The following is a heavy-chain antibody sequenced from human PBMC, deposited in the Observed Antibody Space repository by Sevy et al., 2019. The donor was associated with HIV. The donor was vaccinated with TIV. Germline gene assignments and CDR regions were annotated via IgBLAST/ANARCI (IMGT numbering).Heavy chain of an antibody. CDR2: IIPIFGTA. J-gene: IGHJ3*02. D-gene: IGHD3-22*01. CDR1: GGTFISYT. CDR3: ARDRRHYYDSSGSPDAFDI. V-gene: IGHV1-69*13. Sequence: ASVKVSCKASGGTFISYTISWVRQAPGQGLEWMGGIIPIFGTAIYAQKFQGRVTITADESTSTAYMELSSLRSEDTAVYYCARDRRHYYDSSGSPDAFDIWGQGTMVTVSS.